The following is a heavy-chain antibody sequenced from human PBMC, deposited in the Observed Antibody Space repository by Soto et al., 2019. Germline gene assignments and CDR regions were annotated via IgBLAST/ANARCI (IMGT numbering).Heavy chain of an antibody. J-gene: IGHJ4*02. CDR3: ARDGIGGTVFRGYLDY. CDR1: GFTFSSYD. CDR2: IRGSGGST. V-gene: IGHV3-23*01. D-gene: IGHD1-7*01. Sequence: EVQLLESGGGLVQRGGSLRLSCAGTGFTFSSYDMSWVRQAPGKGLEWVSTIRGSGGSTYYADSVKGRFTISRDNSKNTLYLQMNTLGAEDTAVYYCARDGIGGTVFRGYLDYWGRGTVVTVSS.